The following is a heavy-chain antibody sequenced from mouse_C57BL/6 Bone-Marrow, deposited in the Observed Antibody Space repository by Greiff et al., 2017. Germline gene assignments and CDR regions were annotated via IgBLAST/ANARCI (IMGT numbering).Heavy chain of an antibody. CDR3: ARGRDYDVAY. CDR2: IYPRSGNT. J-gene: IGHJ3*01. V-gene: IGHV1-81*01. D-gene: IGHD2-4*01. CDR1: GYTFTSYG. Sequence: QVQLKQSGAELARPGASVKLSCKASGYTFTSYGISWVKQRTGQGLEWIGEIYPRSGNTYYNEKFKGKATLTADKSSSTAYMELRSLTSEDSAVYFCARGRDYDVAYWGQGTLVTVSA.